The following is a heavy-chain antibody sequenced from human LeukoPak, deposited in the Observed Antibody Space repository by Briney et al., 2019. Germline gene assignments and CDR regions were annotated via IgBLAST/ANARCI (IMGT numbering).Heavy chain of an antibody. J-gene: IGHJ3*02. CDR1: GYTFSVYW. Sequence: GASVKVSCKASGYTFSVYWIHWVRLVPGQGLEWMGWINPNSGGTNFAQKFQGRVTMTWDTSITTVYMELSGLNSDDTAIYYCARGVLLQGRGAFDIWGQGTMLTVSS. D-gene: IGHD2-15*01. CDR2: INPNSGGT. CDR3: ARGVLLQGRGAFDI. V-gene: IGHV1-2*02.